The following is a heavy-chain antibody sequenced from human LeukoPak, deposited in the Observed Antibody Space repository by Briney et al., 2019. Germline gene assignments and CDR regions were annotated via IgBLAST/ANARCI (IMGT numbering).Heavy chain of an antibody. CDR3: ARSLASGSYKGDFDY. J-gene: IGHJ4*02. Sequence: GGSLRLSCAASGFTVSSNYMSWVRQAPGKGLEWVSVIYSGGSTYYADSVKGRFTISRDNSKNTLYLQMNSLRAEDTAVYYCARSLASGSYKGDFDYWGQGTLVTVSS. D-gene: IGHD1-26*01. V-gene: IGHV3-66*01. CDR2: IYSGGST. CDR1: GFTVSSNY.